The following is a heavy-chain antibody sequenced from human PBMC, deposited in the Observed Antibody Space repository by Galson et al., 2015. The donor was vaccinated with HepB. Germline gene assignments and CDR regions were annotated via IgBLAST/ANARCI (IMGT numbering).Heavy chain of an antibody. Sequence: TLSLTCSVSGGSISNYYWSWIRQPAGKGLEWIGRVYTDGSTNYNPSLKSRVIMSVDTSKNQFSLKLNSVTPADTAVYYCARNNYFDLWGRGTLVTVSS. CDR1: GGSISNYY. CDR2: VYTDGST. V-gene: IGHV4-4*07. J-gene: IGHJ4*02. CDR3: ARNNYFDL.